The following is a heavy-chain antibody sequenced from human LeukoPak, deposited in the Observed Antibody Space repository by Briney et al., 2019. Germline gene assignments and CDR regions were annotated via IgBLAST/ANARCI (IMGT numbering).Heavy chain of an antibody. J-gene: IGHJ4*02. CDR1: GGSISSYY. CDR2: IYYSGST. Sequence: SQTLSLTCTVSGGSISSYYWSWIRQPPGKGLEWIGYIYYSGSTNYNPSLKSRVTISADTSKNQFSLKLRSVTAADTAVYYCARITIAAVTLIFDYWGQGTLVTVSS. D-gene: IGHD6-13*01. CDR3: ARITIAAVTLIFDY. V-gene: IGHV4-59*01.